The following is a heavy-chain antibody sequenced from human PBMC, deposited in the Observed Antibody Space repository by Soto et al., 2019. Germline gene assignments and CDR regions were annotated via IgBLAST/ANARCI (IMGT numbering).Heavy chain of an antibody. Sequence: PSETLSVTCTVSGGSISSGDYYWSWIRQPPGKGLEWIGSFHYSGSTYYNPSLESRVTISVDTSKSQFSLKVSSVTAADTAVYYCARLGGYCSGTSCYGYYGMDVWGQGTTVTVSS. V-gene: IGHV4-39*01. CDR1: GGSISSGDYY. D-gene: IGHD2-2*01. J-gene: IGHJ6*02. CDR3: ARLGGYCSGTSCYGYYGMDV. CDR2: FHYSGST.